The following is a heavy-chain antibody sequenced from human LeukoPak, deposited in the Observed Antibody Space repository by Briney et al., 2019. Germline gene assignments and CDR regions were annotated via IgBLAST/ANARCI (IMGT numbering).Heavy chain of an antibody. CDR3: ARGTYYDILTGSLNYFDY. CDR1: GYTFTGYY. J-gene: IGHJ4*02. V-gene: IGHV1-2*02. Sequence: ASVKVSCKASGYTFTGYYMHWVRQAPGQGLEWMGWINPNSGGTNYAQKLQGRVTMTTDTSTSTAYMELRSLRSDDTAVYYCARGTYYDILTGSLNYFDYWGQGTLVTVSS. D-gene: IGHD3-9*01. CDR2: INPNSGGT.